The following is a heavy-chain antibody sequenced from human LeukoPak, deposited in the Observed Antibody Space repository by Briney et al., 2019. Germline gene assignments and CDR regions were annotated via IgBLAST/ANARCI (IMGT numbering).Heavy chain of an antibody. D-gene: IGHD3-10*01. CDR1: GGSISNYY. V-gene: IGHV4-59*01. Sequence: SETLSLTCIVSGGSISNYYWSWIRQPPGEGLDWIDYIYYTGSTNYNPSLKSRVTISVDTSKNQFSLKLSSVTAADTAVYYCARDRGAYGMDVWGQGTTVTVSS. CDR2: IYYTGST. CDR3: ARDRGAYGMDV. J-gene: IGHJ6*02.